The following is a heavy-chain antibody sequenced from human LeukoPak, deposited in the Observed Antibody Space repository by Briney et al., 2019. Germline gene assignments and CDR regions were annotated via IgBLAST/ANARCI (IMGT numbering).Heavy chain of an antibody. Sequence: SVKVSCKASGGTFSSYAISWVRQAPGQGLEWMGGIIPIFGTANYAQKFQGRVTITADKSTSTAYMELSSLRSEDTAVYYCANVVPAARRVAGTRRDFDYWGQGTLVTVSS. V-gene: IGHV1-69*06. CDR3: ANVVPAARRVAGTRRDFDY. J-gene: IGHJ4*02. CDR2: IIPIFGTA. CDR1: GGTFSSYA. D-gene: IGHD2-2*01.